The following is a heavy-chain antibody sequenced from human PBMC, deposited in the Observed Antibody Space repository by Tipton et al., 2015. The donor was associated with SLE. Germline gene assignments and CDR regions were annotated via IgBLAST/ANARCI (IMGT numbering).Heavy chain of an antibody. D-gene: IGHD3-3*01. CDR2: IYTDGSRT. Sequence: SLRLSCAASGFTFSSYWMHWVRQAPGKGLVWVSRIYTDGSRTHYADSVRGRFTISRDNAKNTLYLQMNSLRAEDTAAYYCARGERSGYYVDYWGHGTLVTVSS. CDR3: ARGERSGYYVDY. J-gene: IGHJ4*01. CDR1: GFTFSSYW. V-gene: IGHV3-74*01.